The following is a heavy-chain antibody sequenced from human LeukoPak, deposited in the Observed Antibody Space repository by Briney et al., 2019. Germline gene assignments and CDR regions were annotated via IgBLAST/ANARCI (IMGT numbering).Heavy chain of an antibody. CDR3: AREGSGSYGVSWFDP. J-gene: IGHJ5*02. V-gene: IGHV1-2*02. D-gene: IGHD3-10*01. Sequence: GASVKVSCKAPGYTFTGYYMHWVRQAPGQGLEWMGWINPNSGGTNYAQKFQGRVTMTRDTSISTAYMELSRLRSDDTAVYYCAREGSGSYGVSWFDPWGQGTLVTVSS. CDR1: GYTFTGYY. CDR2: INPNSGGT.